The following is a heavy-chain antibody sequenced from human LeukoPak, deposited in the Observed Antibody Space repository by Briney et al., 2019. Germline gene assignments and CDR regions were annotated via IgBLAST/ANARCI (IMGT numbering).Heavy chain of an antibody. J-gene: IGHJ4*02. CDR1: GFTFSSYA. V-gene: IGHV3-30*04. CDR2: IPYDGSNK. CDR3: AREGGAFDY. D-gene: IGHD3-16*01. Sequence: GGSLRLSCAASGFTFSSYAMHWVRQAPGKGLEWVAVIPYDGSNKYYADSVKGRFTISRDNSKNTLYLQMNSLRAEDTAVYYCAREGGAFDYWGQGTLVTVSS.